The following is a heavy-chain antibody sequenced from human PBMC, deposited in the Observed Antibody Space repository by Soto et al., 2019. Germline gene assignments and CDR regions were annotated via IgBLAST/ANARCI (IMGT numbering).Heavy chain of an antibody. V-gene: IGHV4-59*08. Sequence: SETLSLTCTVSGGSISSHSWSWIRQPPGEGLEWIGHVYYSGSTNYNPSLKSRVTILVDTFKNQFSLRLTSVTAADTAVYYCARKSDAAASKVPDFWGQGTLVTVS. D-gene: IGHD6-25*01. CDR1: GGSISSHS. J-gene: IGHJ4*02. CDR3: ARKSDAAASKVPDF. CDR2: VYYSGST.